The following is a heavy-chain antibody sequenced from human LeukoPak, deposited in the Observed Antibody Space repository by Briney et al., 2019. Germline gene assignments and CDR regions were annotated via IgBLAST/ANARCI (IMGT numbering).Heavy chain of an antibody. V-gene: IGHV3-7*01. J-gene: IGHJ6*02. CDR2: IKQDGSEK. CDR3: ARGGSNYYYYGMDV. CDR1: GFTFSSYW. Sequence: PGGSLRFSCAASGFTFSSYWMSWVRQAPGKGLEWVANIKQDGSEKYYVDSVKGRFTISRDNAKNSLYLQMNSLRAEDTAVYYCARGGSNYYYYGMDVWGQGTTVTVSS. D-gene: IGHD1-26*01.